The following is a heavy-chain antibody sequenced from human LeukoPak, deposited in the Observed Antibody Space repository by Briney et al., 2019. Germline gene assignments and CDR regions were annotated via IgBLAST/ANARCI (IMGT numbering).Heavy chain of an antibody. CDR1: GGSIGSGGYY. Sequence: SETLSLTCTVSGGSIGSGGYYWSWIRQHPGKGLEWIGYIYYSGSTYYNPSLKSRVTISVDTSKNQFSLKLSSVTAADTAVYYCARSILPYDSSGYYFWGQGTLVTVSS. V-gene: IGHV4-31*03. D-gene: IGHD3-22*01. CDR2: IYYSGST. CDR3: ARSILPYDSSGYYF. J-gene: IGHJ4*02.